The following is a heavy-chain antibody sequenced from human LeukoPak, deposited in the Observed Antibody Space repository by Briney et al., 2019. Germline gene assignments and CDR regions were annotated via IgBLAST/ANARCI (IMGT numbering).Heavy chain of an antibody. V-gene: IGHV3-43*01. Sequence: PGGSLRLSXAASGFTFEDYTMHWIRQAPGKGLEWVSLITWDAGSTYYADSVKGRFTISRDNSKNSLFLQMNSLRTEDTALYYCTKNIGSGSSYGAFDYWGQGTLVTVSS. D-gene: IGHD1-26*01. CDR1: GFTFEDYT. J-gene: IGHJ4*02. CDR3: TKNIGSGSSYGAFDY. CDR2: ITWDAGST.